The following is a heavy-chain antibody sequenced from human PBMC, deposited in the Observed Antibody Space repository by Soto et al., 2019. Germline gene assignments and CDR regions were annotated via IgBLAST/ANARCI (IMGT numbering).Heavy chain of an antibody. V-gene: IGHV3-7*04. CDR2: IKEDGTEY. CDR1: GVTFSNSW. J-gene: IGHJ4*02. Sequence: PGGSLRLSCEASGVTFSNSWMTWFRQAPGKGMEWVANIKEDGTEYYYVDSVKGRFSISRDNAKNSLYLQMNSLRVEDTAVYFCAWWEVRLSPGATGTSFWAQVPLVSVSS. D-gene: IGHD1-26*01. CDR3: AWWEVRLSPGATGTSF.